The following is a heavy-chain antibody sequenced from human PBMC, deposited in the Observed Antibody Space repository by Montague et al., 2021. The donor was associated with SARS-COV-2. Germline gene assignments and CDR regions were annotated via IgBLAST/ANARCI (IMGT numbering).Heavy chain of an antibody. J-gene: IGHJ6*02. CDR2: IYSDGSRI. CDR1: EFSFRSDW. D-gene: IGHD5-12*01. CDR3: AGASGYPIRGMDV. Sequence: SLRLSCAASEFSFRSDWINWVRQGPGKGLVWVSRIYSDGSRIVYSDSXXGRFTISRDNARNTVFLQMNSLRVEDAAVYYCAGASGYPIRGMDVWGQGTTVTVSS. V-gene: IGHV3-74*01.